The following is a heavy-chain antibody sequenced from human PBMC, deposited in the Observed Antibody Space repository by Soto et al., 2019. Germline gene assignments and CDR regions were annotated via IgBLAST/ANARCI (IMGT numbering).Heavy chain of an antibody. Sequence: SETLSLTCAVSGGSISSGDYSWSWIRQPPGKGLEWIGYIYQSGSTYYNPSLKSRVSISVDRSKNQFSLKLSSVTAADTAVYYCARARDYGGFDFWGQGTLVPVSS. J-gene: IGHJ4*02. CDR3: ARARDYGGFDF. V-gene: IGHV4-30-2*01. D-gene: IGHD4-17*01. CDR2: IYQSGST. CDR1: GGSISSGDYS.